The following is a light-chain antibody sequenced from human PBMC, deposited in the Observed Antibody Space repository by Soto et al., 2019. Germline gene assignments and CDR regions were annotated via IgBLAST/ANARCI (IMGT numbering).Light chain of an antibody. J-gene: IGKJ4*01. CDR1: QGIGST. CDR3: QHYANLPLT. V-gene: IGKV3-15*01. CDR2: DTS. Sequence: EIVMTQSPATLTVSPGEGATLSCRASQGIGSTLAWYQQKPGQTPRLLIYDTSIRATGVPARFRGSASGTEFTLTITSLQSEDFAVYYCQHYANLPLTLGGGTWVESK.